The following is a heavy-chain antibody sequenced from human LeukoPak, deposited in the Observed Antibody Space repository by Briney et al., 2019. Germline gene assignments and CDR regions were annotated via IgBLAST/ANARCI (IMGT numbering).Heavy chain of an antibody. CDR3: ARERGYGSGWFDS. J-gene: IGHJ5*01. D-gene: IGHD6-19*01. V-gene: IGHV3-11*04. Sequence: GGSLRLSCAVSGFTFSDYYMNWIRQAPGKGLEWVSYISSSGHTIYYADSVKGRFTVSRDNAENSVYLQINSLRGEDTAVYYCARERGYGSGWFDSWGQGTLVTVSS. CDR2: ISSSGHTI. CDR1: GFTFSDYY.